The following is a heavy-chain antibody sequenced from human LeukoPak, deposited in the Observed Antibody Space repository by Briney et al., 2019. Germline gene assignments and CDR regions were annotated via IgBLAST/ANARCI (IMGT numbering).Heavy chain of an antibody. CDR3: ARRVVVVPAAVNFDN. CDR2: INHSGST. J-gene: IGHJ4*02. CDR1: GGSFSGYY. Sequence: SETLSLTCAVYGGSFSGYYWSWIRQPPGEGLEWIGEINHSGSTNYNPSLKSRVTISVDTSKNQFSLKLSSVTAADTAVYYCARRVVVVPAAVNFDNWGQGTLVTVSS. V-gene: IGHV4-34*01. D-gene: IGHD2-2*01.